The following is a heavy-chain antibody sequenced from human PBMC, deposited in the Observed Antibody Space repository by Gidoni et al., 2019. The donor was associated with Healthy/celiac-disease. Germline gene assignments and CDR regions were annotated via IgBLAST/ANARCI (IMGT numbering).Heavy chain of an antibody. CDR3: ATWGTRGLWFGEPYYFDY. CDR2: FDPEEVET. Sequence: QVQLVQSGAEVKKPGASVKVSCKVSGYTLTELSMHWVRQAPGKGLEWMGGFDPEEVETIYAQKFQGRVTMTEDTSTDTAYMELSSLRSEDTAVYYCATWGTRGLWFGEPYYFDYWGQGTLVTVSS. V-gene: IGHV1-24*01. CDR1: GYTLTELS. J-gene: IGHJ4*02. D-gene: IGHD3-10*01.